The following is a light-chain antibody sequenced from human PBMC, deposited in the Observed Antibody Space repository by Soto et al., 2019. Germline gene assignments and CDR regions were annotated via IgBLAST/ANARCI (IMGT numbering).Light chain of an antibody. CDR3: RSYAGTGTWV. CDR2: EVN. J-gene: IGLJ3*02. Sequence: QSVLTQPASVSGSPGQSITISCTGTSSDLETYNLVSWYQQHLGKAPKVLIFEVNKRPSGVSNRFSASKSGNTASLTISGLQPEDEADYYCRSYAGTGTWVFGGGTKLTVL. CDR1: SSDLETYNL. V-gene: IGLV2-23*02.